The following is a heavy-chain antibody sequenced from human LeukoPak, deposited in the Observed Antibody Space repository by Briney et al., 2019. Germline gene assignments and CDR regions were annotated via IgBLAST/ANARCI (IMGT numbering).Heavy chain of an antibody. CDR3: ARDVATVIHFDY. Sequence: GGSLRLSCEASGFTFSSYWMSWVRQAPGQGLEWVANIKQDGSGKYYVDSVKGRFTIPRDNAKNSLYLQMNSLRAEDTAVYYCARDVATVIHFDYWGQGTLVTVSS. D-gene: IGHD4-17*01. CDR2: IKQDGSGK. CDR1: GFTFSSYW. V-gene: IGHV3-7*05. J-gene: IGHJ4*02.